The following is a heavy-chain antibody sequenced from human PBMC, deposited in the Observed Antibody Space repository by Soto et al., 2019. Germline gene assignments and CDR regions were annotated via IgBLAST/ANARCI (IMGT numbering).Heavy chain of an antibody. CDR2: IDVDRGTT. CDR3: GRGDYGDY. V-gene: IGHV1-18*01. CDR1: GYTFPSYG. J-gene: IGHJ4*02. Sequence: QVQLIQSGAEVKKPGASVKVACKPSGYTFPSYGITWVRQAPAQGLEWVGWIDVDRGTTNYAQKFHGRVTMTADTPTTTVYMELRSLRSDDTAVYYCGRGDYGDYWGQGTLVIVSS.